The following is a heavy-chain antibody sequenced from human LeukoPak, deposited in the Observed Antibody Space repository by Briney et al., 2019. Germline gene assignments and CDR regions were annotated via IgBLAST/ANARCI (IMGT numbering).Heavy chain of an antibody. J-gene: IGHJ6*02. Sequence: PGGSLRLSCAASGFIFSSYSMSWVRQAPGKGLEWVSAIGGSGGNTYYADSVKGRFTISRDNSKNTLYLQMNSLRAEDTAVYYCATWGPRVVPTACPAWGQGTTVTVSS. V-gene: IGHV3-23*01. CDR2: IGGSGGNT. CDR1: GFIFSSYS. CDR3: ATWGPRVVPTACPA. D-gene: IGHD2-2*01.